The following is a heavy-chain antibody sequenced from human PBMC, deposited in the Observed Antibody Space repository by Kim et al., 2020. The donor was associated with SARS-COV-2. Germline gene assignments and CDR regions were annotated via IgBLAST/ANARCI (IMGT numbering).Heavy chain of an antibody. CDR2: IYYSGST. CDR1: GGSISSSSYY. V-gene: IGHV4-39*01. CDR3: ARPGAFWSGYYMEEERGYYYYGMDV. D-gene: IGHD3-3*01. Sequence: SETLSLTCTVSGGSISSSSYYWGWIRQPPGKGLEWIGSIYYSGSTYYNPSLKSRVTISVDTSKNQFSLKLSSVTAADTAVYYCARPGAFWSGYYMEEERGYYYYGMDVWGQGTTVTVSS. J-gene: IGHJ6*02.